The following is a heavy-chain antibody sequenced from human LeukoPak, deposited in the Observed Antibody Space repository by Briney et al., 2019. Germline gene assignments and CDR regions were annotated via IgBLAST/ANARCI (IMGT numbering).Heavy chain of an antibody. V-gene: IGHV3-30-3*01. CDR1: GFTFSTYA. Sequence: PGRSLRLSCAASGFTFSTYAMHWVRQAPGKGLEWVAIISYDGSNKYYADSVKGRFTISRDNSKNTLYLQMNSLRAEDTAVYYCARVPYEYQLPSFDYWGLGTLVTVSS. J-gene: IGHJ4*02. D-gene: IGHD2-2*01. CDR3: ARVPYEYQLPSFDY. CDR2: ISYDGSNK.